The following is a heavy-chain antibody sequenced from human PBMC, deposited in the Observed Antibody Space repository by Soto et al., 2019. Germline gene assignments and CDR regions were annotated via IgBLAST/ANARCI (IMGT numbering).Heavy chain of an antibody. CDR1: ASTFRSYA. CDR2: LSSDGNNK. CDR3: ARETEDSLRTYGMDV. J-gene: IGHJ6*02. V-gene: IGHV3-30-3*01. Sequence: PGGSLRLSCAASASTFRSYAIHWVRQAPGRGLEWVAHLSSDGNNKHYADSVKGRFTISTDKSENTLYLQMTSRRVEDTAVYYCARETEDSLRTYGMDVWGQGTTVTVSS. D-gene: IGHD6-6*01.